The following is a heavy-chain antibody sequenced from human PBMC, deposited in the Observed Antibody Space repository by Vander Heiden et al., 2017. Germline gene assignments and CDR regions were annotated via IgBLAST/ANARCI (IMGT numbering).Heavy chain of an antibody. Sequence: QVQLVQSGAEVKKPGASVKVSCKASGYTLNTYYMHWVRQAPGQGLEWMGIINPRVGSTTYAQKFQGRVTMTRDTSTSTVYMELNSLRSEDTAVYYCARDHSTSFPFDYWGQGTLVTVSS. V-gene: IGHV1-46*02. CDR3: ARDHSTSFPFDY. D-gene: IGHD6-13*01. J-gene: IGHJ4*02. CDR2: INPRVGST. CDR1: GYTLNTYY.